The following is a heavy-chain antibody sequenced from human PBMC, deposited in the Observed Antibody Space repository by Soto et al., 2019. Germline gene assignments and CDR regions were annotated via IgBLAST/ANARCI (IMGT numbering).Heavy chain of an antibody. CDR1: GYSFTSYW. CDR2: IYPGDPNT. CDR3: SRHQGPCTADSCYSAAWYNYGMDV. V-gene: IGHV5-51*01. D-gene: IGHD2-15*01. J-gene: IGHJ6*02. Sequence: PGESLKISCKGSGYSFTSYWIGWVRQMPGKGLEWMGIIYPGDPNTRNSPSFEGHDTSSANKTISTAYLQRSSLKASDTAMYYCSRHQGPCTADSCYSAAWYNYGMDVWGQGTTVTVSS.